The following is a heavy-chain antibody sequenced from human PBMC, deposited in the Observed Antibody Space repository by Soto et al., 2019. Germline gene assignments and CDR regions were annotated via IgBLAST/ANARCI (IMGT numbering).Heavy chain of an antibody. CDR1: GASISSYNY. V-gene: IGHV4-39*07. D-gene: IGHD3-10*01. Sequence: SETLSLTCNVSGASISSYNYWGWFRQPPGKGLEWIGSINYSGDIIYNPSLKSRVTLSVDTSKNQFSLKLSSVTAADTAVYYCARELFGRSVWFDPWGQGTLVTVSS. CDR2: INYSGDI. CDR3: ARELFGRSVWFDP. J-gene: IGHJ5*02.